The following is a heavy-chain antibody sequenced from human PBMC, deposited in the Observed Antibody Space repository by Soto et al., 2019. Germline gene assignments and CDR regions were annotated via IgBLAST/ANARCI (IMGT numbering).Heavy chain of an antibody. V-gene: IGHV1-69*13. CDR2: IIPIFGTA. J-gene: IGHJ6*02. CDR3: ARGTAGYNWNDDYYYGMDV. D-gene: IGHD1-20*01. CDR1: GGTFSSYA. Sequence: SVKVSCKASGGTFSSYAISWVRQAPGQGLEWMGGIIPIFGTANYAQKFQGRVTITADESTSTAYMELSSLRSEDTAVYYCARGTAGYNWNDDYYYGMDVWGQGTTVTVSS.